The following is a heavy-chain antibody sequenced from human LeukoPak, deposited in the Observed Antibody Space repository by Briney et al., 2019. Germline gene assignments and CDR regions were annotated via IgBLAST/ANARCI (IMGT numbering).Heavy chain of an antibody. Sequence: GGSLRLSCAASGFTFSSYAMHWVRQAPGKGLEWVAVISYDGSNKYYADSVKGRFTISRDNSKNTLYLQMNSLRAEDTAVYYCARDLSVTTVTTSDYWGQGTLVTVSS. J-gene: IGHJ4*02. CDR2: ISYDGSNK. CDR3: ARDLSVTTVTTSDY. CDR1: GFTFSSYA. V-gene: IGHV3-30*04. D-gene: IGHD4-17*01.